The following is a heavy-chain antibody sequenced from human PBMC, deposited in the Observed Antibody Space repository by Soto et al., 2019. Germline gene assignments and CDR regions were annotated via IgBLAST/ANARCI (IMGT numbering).Heavy chain of an antibody. J-gene: IGHJ5*02. CDR2: ISSSSSTI. CDR1: GFTFSSYS. D-gene: IGHD5-12*01. Sequence: GGSLRLSCAASGFTFSSYSMNWVRQAPGKGLEWVSYISSSSSTIYYADSVKGRFTISRDNGKNSLYLQMNSLRTEDTALYYCAKDIAYRGYGGFDPWGLGTLVTVSS. CDR3: AKDIAYRGYGGFDP. V-gene: IGHV3-48*01.